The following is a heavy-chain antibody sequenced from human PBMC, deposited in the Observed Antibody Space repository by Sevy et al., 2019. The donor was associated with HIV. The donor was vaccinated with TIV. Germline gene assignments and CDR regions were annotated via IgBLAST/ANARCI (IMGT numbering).Heavy chain of an antibody. V-gene: IGHV1-18*01. Sequence: ASVKVSCKASGYTFTSYGISWVRQAPGQGLEWMAWISAYNGNTNYAQKLQGRVTMTTDTSTSTAYMELRSLRSDDTAVYYCARVPPRDSGSLVGVDYWGQGTLVTVSS. J-gene: IGHJ4*02. D-gene: IGHD1-26*01. CDR1: GYTFTSYG. CDR2: ISAYNGNT. CDR3: ARVPPRDSGSLVGVDY.